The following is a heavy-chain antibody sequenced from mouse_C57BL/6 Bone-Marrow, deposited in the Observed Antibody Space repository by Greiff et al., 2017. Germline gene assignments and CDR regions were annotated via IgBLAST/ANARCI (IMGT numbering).Heavy chain of an antibody. CDR1: GYTFTSYW. Sequence: QVQLQQPGAELVKPGASVKMSCKASGYTFTSYWITWVKQRPGQGLEWIGDIYPGSGSTNYNEKFKSKATLTVDTSSSTAYMQLSSLTSEDSAVYYYARFSTVVANMDYWGQGTSVTVSS. CDR3: ARFSTVVANMDY. J-gene: IGHJ4*01. V-gene: IGHV1-55*01. CDR2: IYPGSGST. D-gene: IGHD1-1*01.